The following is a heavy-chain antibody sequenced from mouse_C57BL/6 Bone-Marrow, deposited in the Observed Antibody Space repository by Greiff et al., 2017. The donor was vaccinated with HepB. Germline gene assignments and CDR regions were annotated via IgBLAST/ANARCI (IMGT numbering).Heavy chain of an antibody. Sequence: DVKLVESGGDLVKPGGSLKLSCAASGFTFSSYGMSWVRQTPDKRLEWVATISSGGSYTYYPDSVKGRFTISRDNAKNTLYLQMSSLKSEDTAMYYCARHKGSYFDYWGQGTTLTVSS. CDR1: GFTFSSYG. CDR2: ISSGGSYT. J-gene: IGHJ2*01. D-gene: IGHD3-3*01. V-gene: IGHV5-6*02. CDR3: ARHKGSYFDY.